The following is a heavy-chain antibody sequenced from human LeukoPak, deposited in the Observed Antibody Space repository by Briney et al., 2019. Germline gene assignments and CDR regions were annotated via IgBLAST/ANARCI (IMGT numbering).Heavy chain of an antibody. CDR2: LSGSGGST. Sequence: PEGSLRLSCAASGFTFSSYAMSWVRQAPGKGLEWVSTLSGSGGSTYYADSVKGRFTISRDNSKNTLYLHMNSLRAEDTAVYYCTKTHTGYCSGGSCLSAFDIWGQGTMVTVSS. CDR3: TKTHTGYCSGGSCLSAFDI. CDR1: GFTFSSYA. V-gene: IGHV3-23*01. D-gene: IGHD2-15*01. J-gene: IGHJ3*02.